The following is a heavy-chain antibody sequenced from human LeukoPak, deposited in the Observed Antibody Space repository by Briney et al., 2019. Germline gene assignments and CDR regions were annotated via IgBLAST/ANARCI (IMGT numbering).Heavy chain of an antibody. CDR1: GFTVSSNY. D-gene: IGHD5-12*01. CDR2: IYSGGST. Sequence: GGSLRLSCAASGFTVSSNYMSWVRQAPGKGLEWVSVIYSGGSTYYADSVKGRFTISRDNSKNTLYLQMNSLRAEDTALYYCARDYENSGCLDYWGQGTLVTVSS. V-gene: IGHV3-66*01. CDR3: ARDYENSGCLDY. J-gene: IGHJ4*02.